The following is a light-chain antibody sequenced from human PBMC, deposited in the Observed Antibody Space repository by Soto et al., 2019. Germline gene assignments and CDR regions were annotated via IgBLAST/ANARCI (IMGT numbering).Light chain of an antibody. V-gene: IGKV3-15*01. J-gene: IGKJ1*01. CDR2: GAS. CDR3: QQFNNWPRDT. Sequence: DIVMTQSPATLSVSPGERATLSCRASQSVSSNLAWYQQKPGQAPRHLIYGASIRATGVPARFSGGGSGTEFALTISSLQSEDFAVYYCQQFNNWPRDTFGQGTKVEIK. CDR1: QSVSSN.